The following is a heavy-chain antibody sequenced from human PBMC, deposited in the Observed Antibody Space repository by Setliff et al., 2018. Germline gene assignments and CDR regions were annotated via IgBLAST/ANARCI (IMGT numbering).Heavy chain of an antibody. V-gene: IGHV3-7*01. J-gene: IGHJ4*02. D-gene: IGHD6-19*01. Sequence: GGSLRLSCAASGFTFGSYWMSWVRQAPGKGLEWVANIKQDESQKFYVDTVKGRFSSSRDNAKNSLYLQMNALRVEDTAVYYCARGEDYSSGWHLSYFDYWGQGTLVTVSS. CDR1: GFTFGSYW. CDR3: ARGEDYSSGWHLSYFDY. CDR2: IKQDESQK.